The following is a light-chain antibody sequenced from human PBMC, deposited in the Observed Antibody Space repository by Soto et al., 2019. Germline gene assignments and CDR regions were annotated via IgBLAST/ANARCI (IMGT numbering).Light chain of an antibody. Sequence: DIQMTQSPSTLSASLADRVTITCRASQTVSNWLAWYQQKPGKPPKLLIYKTSTLESGVPSRFSGSGSGTEFTLTISSLQPDDFATYYCQQYGSYPLTFGGGTKVDNK. CDR1: QTVSNW. V-gene: IGKV1-5*03. CDR3: QQYGSYPLT. J-gene: IGKJ4*02. CDR2: KTS.